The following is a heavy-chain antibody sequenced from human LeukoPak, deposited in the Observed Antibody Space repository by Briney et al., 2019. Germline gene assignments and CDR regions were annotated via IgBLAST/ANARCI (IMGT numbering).Heavy chain of an antibody. D-gene: IGHD3-10*01. CDR3: AIGLNSGSGDAFDI. V-gene: IGHV1-2*02. CDR2: INPKSTFA. Sequence: ASVTVSCKASGYTFTDYYIHWVRQAPGQGLEWMGWINPKSTFAHYAQKFQGRVTMTRDTSISTAYMELSWLTSDDTAMYYCAIGLNSGSGDAFDIWGQGTMVTVSS. J-gene: IGHJ3*02. CDR1: GYTFTDYY.